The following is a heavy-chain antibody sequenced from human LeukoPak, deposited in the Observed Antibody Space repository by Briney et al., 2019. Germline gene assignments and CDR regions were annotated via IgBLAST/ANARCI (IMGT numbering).Heavy chain of an antibody. V-gene: IGHV3-30*02. Sequence: GGSLSLSCAASGFTFSSYGMHWVRQAPGRGLEGVAFIGQDGTTKYYVDSVKGRFTIPGDNPKKMAYLQMNNLRAEDTAIYYCVKDGEWTFDVWGQGTMVTVS. CDR3: VKDGEWTFDV. CDR1: GFTFSSYG. CDR2: IGQDGTTK. J-gene: IGHJ3*01. D-gene: IGHD3-3*01.